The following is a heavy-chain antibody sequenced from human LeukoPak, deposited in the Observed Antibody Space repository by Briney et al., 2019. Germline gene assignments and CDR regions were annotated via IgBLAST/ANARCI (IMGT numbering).Heavy chain of an antibody. CDR3: ARDGGYGDMF. CDR1: GFTSNNYI. V-gene: IGHV3-7*01. D-gene: IGHD4-17*01. CDR2: IKQDGSEK. J-gene: IGHJ4*02. Sequence: GGPLRLSCAASGFTSNNYIMNWVRQAPGKGLEWVANIKQDGSEKYYVDSVEGRFTISRDNARNSLYLEMNSLRVEDTAVYYCARDGGYGDMFWGQGTLVTVSS.